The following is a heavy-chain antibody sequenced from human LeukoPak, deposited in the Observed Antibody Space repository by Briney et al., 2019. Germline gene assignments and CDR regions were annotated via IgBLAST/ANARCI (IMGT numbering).Heavy chain of an antibody. D-gene: IGHD5-18*01. V-gene: IGHV3-23*01. Sequence: GGSLRLSCAASGFTFSSYAMSWVRQAPGKGLEWVSAISGSGGSTYYADSVKGRFTISRDNSKNTLYLQMNSLRAEDTAVYYCAKDSPGYPHNYYYYYMDVWGKGTTVTVSS. CDR3: AKDSPGYPHNYYYYYMDV. CDR2: ISGSGGST. J-gene: IGHJ6*03. CDR1: GFTFSSYA.